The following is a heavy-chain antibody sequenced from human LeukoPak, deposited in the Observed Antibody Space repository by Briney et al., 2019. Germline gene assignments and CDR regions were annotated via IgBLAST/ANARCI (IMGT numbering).Heavy chain of an antibody. CDR2: IYHSGST. D-gene: IGHD1-26*01. Sequence: PSETLSLTCTVSGGSISSGGYYWSWIRQPPGKGLEWIGYIYHSGSTYYNPSLKSRVTISVDRSKNQFSLKLSSVTAADTAVYYCAREGQVGATIGYWGQGTLVTVSS. V-gene: IGHV4-30-2*01. CDR1: GGSISSGGYY. CDR3: AREGQVGATIGY. J-gene: IGHJ4*02.